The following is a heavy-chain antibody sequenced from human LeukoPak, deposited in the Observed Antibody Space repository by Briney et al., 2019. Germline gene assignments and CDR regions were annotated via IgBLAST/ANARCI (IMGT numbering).Heavy chain of an antibody. CDR2: IYPGDSDT. J-gene: IGHJ3*02. Sequence: PGGSLRLSCKGSGYSFTSYWIGWVRQLPGKGLGWMGIIYPGDSDTRYSPSFQGQVTISADKSISTAYLQWSSLKASDTAMYYCARPRGATKAIAAFDIWGQGTMVTVSS. CDR3: ARPRGATKAIAAFDI. V-gene: IGHV5-51*01. D-gene: IGHD1-26*01. CDR1: GYSFTSYW.